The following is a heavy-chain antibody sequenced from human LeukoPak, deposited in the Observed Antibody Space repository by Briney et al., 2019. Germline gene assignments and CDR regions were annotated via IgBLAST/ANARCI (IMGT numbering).Heavy chain of an antibody. CDR2: IYYSGST. CDR1: GGSISSYY. CDR3: AREVRGVIIHLDAFDI. D-gene: IGHD3-10*01. J-gene: IGHJ3*02. V-gene: IGHV4-59*01. Sequence: PSQTLSLTCTVSGGSISSYYWSWIRQPPGKGLEWIGYIYYSGSTKYNPSLKSRVTISVDTSKNEFFLKLNSVTAADTAVYYCAREVRGVIIHLDAFDIWGQGTMVTVSS.